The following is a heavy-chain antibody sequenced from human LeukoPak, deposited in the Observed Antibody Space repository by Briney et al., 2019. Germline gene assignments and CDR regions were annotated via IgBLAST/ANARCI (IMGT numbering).Heavy chain of an antibody. V-gene: IGHV1-69*13. Sequence: ASVKVSCKASGGTFSSYAISWVRQAPGQGLEWMGGIIPIFGTANYAQKFQGRVTITADESTSTAYMELSSLRSEDTAVYYCAGGRNDHIVVVPAAIDPPTSFDYWGQGTLVTVSS. D-gene: IGHD2-2*01. CDR1: GGTFSSYA. CDR3: AGGRNDHIVVVPAAIDPPTSFDY. J-gene: IGHJ4*02. CDR2: IIPIFGTA.